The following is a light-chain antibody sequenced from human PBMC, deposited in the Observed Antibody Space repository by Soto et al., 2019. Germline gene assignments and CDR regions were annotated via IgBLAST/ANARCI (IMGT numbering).Light chain of an antibody. V-gene: IGKV3-20*01. Sequence: EIVLTQSPGTLSLSPGERATLSCRASQSASSNYLAWYQQKPGQAPRLLIYGASTRATGIPDRFSGIGSGTDFTLSISRLETEDFAVYYCQQYGSSPVYSFGQGTKREIK. CDR3: QQYGSSPVYS. CDR1: QSASSNY. CDR2: GAS. J-gene: IGKJ2*03.